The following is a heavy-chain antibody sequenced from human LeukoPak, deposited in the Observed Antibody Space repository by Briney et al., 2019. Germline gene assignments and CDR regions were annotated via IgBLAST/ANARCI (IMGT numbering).Heavy chain of an antibody. V-gene: IGHV5-51*01. J-gene: IGHJ4*02. D-gene: IGHD3-10*01. CDR3: ARQSRDGSKTRGYYFDY. CDR2: IYPADSDT. Sequence: GQSLPCSFQVSGYSFTNYWIGWVRQMPGKGLESMGIIYPADSDTTYSPSFQGQVTISVDKSISTVYLQWSSLKASDTAMYYCARQSRDGSKTRGYYFDYWGQGALV. CDR1: GYSFTNYW.